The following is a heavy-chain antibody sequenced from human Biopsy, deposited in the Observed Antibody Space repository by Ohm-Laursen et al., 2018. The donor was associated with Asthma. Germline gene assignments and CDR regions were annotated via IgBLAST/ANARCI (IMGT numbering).Heavy chain of an antibody. D-gene: IGHD6-19*01. Sequence: GSLRLSCSASGFAVSRDYMLWVRQAPGKGLEWVSVIYSGGTSHTADSVRGRFTISRDFSKNTLHLRMHSLRVEDTAVYYCARGDSSGWSHYYFDYWGQGTLVTVSS. V-gene: IGHV3-53*01. CDR2: IYSGGTS. CDR1: GFAVSRDY. CDR3: ARGDSSGWSHYYFDY. J-gene: IGHJ4*02.